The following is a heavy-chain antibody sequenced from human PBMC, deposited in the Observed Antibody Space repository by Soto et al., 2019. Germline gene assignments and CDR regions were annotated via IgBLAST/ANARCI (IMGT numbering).Heavy chain of an antibody. CDR3: EKGLSPSYYDILTGPES. D-gene: IGHD3-9*01. Sequence: GGSLRLSCAASGFTFSSYAMNWVGQSPGKGLEWVSVISGSSSKTYYADSVRGRFTISRDNSQNTVSLQMNSLRVDDTAVYYCEKGLSPSYYDILTGPESWGQGSLVTVSS. CDR2: ISGSSSKT. CDR1: GFTFSSYA. V-gene: IGHV3-23*01. J-gene: IGHJ5*02.